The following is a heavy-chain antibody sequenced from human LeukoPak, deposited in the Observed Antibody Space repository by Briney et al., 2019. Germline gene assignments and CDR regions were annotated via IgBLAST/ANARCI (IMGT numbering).Heavy chain of an antibody. Sequence: PGGSLRLSCAASGFTFNGYAMSWVRQAPGKGLEWVSVISGKDGSTYYADSVKGRFTISRDNSKNTLYLQMNSLRAEDTAVYYCAKVSTSFWYYYDSSGYLYWGQGTLVIVSS. V-gene: IGHV3-23*01. CDR3: AKVSTSFWYYYDSSGYLY. J-gene: IGHJ4*02. D-gene: IGHD3-22*01. CDR2: ISGKDGST. CDR1: GFTFNGYA.